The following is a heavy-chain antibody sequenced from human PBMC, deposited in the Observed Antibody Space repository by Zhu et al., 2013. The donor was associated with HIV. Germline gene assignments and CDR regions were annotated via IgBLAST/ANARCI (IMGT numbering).Heavy chain of an antibody. CDR1: GGTFSSYA. D-gene: IGHD3-9*01. CDR2: IIPIFGTA. Sequence: QVQLVQSGAEVKKPGSSVKVSCKASGGTFSSYAISWVRQAPGQGLEWMGGIIPIFGTANYAQKFQGRVTITADESTSTAYMELSSLRSEDTAVYYCARGALYYDILTGYYKSDYYYYGMDVWGQGTTVTVSS. CDR3: ARGALYYDILTGYYKSDYYYYGMDV. V-gene: IGHV1-69*01. J-gene: IGHJ6*02.